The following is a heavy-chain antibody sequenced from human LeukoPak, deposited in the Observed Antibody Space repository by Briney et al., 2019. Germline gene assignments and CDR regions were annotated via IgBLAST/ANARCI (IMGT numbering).Heavy chain of an antibody. Sequence: GGSLRLSCAASEFTFSSYAMSWVRQAPGKGLEWVSAISGSGVSTYYADSVKGRFTISRDNSKNTLYLQMNSLRAEDTAVYYCAKGIYSSGWSYFDYWGHGTLVTVSS. CDR1: EFTFSSYA. J-gene: IGHJ4*03. CDR2: ISGSGVST. D-gene: IGHD6-19*01. CDR3: AKGIYSSGWSYFDY. V-gene: IGHV3-23*01.